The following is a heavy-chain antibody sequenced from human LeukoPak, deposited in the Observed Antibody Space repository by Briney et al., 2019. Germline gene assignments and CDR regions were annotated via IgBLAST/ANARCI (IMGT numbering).Heavy chain of an antibody. CDR3: SRQRSTSTYYYGLDV. CDR2: TYYRSKWNT. J-gene: IGHJ6*02. Sequence: TSQTLPLTCAISGDTVTSNTAAWNCIRQSQSLDLEWLVRTYYRSKWNTDYAASVQNRITINPDTSTNQFSLQLKTATPEDTAVYYCSRQRSTSTYYYGLDVWGQGTTVTVSS. D-gene: IGHD6-6*01. V-gene: IGHV6-1*01. CDR1: GDTVTSNTAA.